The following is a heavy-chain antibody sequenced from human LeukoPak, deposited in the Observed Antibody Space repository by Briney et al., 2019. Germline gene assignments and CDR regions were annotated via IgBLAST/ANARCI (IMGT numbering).Heavy chain of an antibody. J-gene: IGHJ4*02. Sequence: PSQTLSLTCTVSGDSITSGAYFWNWIRQQPGKGLEWIGYIYYTRSTNYNPSLESRVTILLDTSKNEFSLRLSSVTAADTAVYYCARGYYFASGSFLEDWDQGTLVTVSS. CDR3: ARGYYFASGSFLED. D-gene: IGHD3-10*01. CDR2: IYYTRST. V-gene: IGHV4-31*03. CDR1: GDSITSGAYF.